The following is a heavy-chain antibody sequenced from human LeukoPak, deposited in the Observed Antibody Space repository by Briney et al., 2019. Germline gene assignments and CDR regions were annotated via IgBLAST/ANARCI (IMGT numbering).Heavy chain of an antibody. CDR2: IIPIFDIA. J-gene: IGHJ4*02. CDR1: GGTFSTYG. Sequence: ASVTVSCKASGGTFSTYGFSWVRQAPGQGLEWMGRIIPIFDIADYAQKFRDRVTITADKSTSTAYMELRSLRSEDTAVYYCARDHREGMGATAFDYWGQGTLVTVSS. V-gene: IGHV1-69*04. CDR3: ARDHREGMGATAFDY. D-gene: IGHD1-26*01.